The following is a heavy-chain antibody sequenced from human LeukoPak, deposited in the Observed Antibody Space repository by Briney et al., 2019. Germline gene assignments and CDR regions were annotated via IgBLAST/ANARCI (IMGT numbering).Heavy chain of an antibody. Sequence: SQTLSLTCDISGDSVSSNSAAWNWIRQSRSRGLEWLGRTYFRSKWYNDYAPSVKSRIVVNPDTSKNHFSLQLNSVTPEDTAVYYCVRDPGNWFDPWGQGILVTVSP. CDR2: TYFRSKWYN. V-gene: IGHV6-1*01. J-gene: IGHJ5*02. CDR1: GDSVSSNSAA. CDR3: VRDPGNWFDP. D-gene: IGHD2-8*02.